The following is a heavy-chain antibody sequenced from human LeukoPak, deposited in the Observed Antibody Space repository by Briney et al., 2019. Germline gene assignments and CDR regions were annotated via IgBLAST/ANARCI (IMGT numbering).Heavy chain of an antibody. CDR3: ATGSLTTMVRGVIITNGLFDY. D-gene: IGHD3-10*01. V-gene: IGHV1-2*02. CDR2: INPNNDGT. Sequence: ASVKVSCKASGYTFTDSYLHWVRQAPGQGLEWMEWINPNNDGTNYAQKFQGRVTMTEDTSTDTAYMELSSLRSEDTAVYYCATGSLTTMVRGVIITNGLFDYWGQGTLVTVSS. J-gene: IGHJ4*02. CDR1: GYTFTDSY.